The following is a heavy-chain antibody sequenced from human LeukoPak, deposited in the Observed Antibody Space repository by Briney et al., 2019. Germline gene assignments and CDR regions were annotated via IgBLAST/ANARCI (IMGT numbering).Heavy chain of an antibody. CDR1: GGSISSYY. Sequence: SETLSLTCTVSGGSISSYYWSWIRQPPGKGLEWIGYIYYSGSTNSHPPLKRRATISVGTSKNQFSLTLSSGTAADAAVDYCARGGLLLHWYIDLWGRGTLVTVSS. CDR3: ARGGLLLHWYIDL. CDR2: IYYSGST. V-gene: IGHV4-59*01. J-gene: IGHJ2*01. D-gene: IGHD3-22*01.